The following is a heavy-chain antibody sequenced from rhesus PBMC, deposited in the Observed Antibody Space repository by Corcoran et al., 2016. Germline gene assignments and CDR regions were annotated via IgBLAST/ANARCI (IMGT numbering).Heavy chain of an antibody. CDR1: GYSISRNY. J-gene: IGHJ4*01. V-gene: IGHV4-147*01. D-gene: IGHD1-1-1*01. Sequence: QVQLQESGPGLVKPSETLSLTCAVSGYSISRNYWSWIRQPPGKGLEWIGCIYGSSGSTYYNPSLKSRVTISTDTSKNQFSLKLSSVTAADTAVYYCALIAGISFYYFDYWGQGVLVTVSS. CDR2: IYGSSGST. CDR3: ALIAGISFYYFDY.